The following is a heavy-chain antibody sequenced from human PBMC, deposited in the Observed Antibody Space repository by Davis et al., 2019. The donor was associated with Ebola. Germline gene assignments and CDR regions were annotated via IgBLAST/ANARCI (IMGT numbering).Heavy chain of an antibody. CDR1: GFTFGDYA. V-gene: IGHV3-53*01. CDR2: IYSGGST. Sequence: GESLKISCTASGFTFGDYAMSWVRQAPGKGLEWVSVIYSGGSTYYADSVKGRFTISRDNSKNTLYLQMNSLRAEDTAVYYCARGQLLQTHWGQGTTVTVSS. CDR3: ARGQLLQTH. J-gene: IGHJ6*02. D-gene: IGHD1-1*01.